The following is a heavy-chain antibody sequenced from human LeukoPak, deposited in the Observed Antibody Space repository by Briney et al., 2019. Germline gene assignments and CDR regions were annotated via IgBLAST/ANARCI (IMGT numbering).Heavy chain of an antibody. J-gene: IGHJ4*02. Sequence: ASVKVSCKASGYTFTSYYMHWVRQAPGQGLEWMGIINPSGGSTSYAQKFQGRVTMTRDTSTSTVYMGLSSLRSEDTAVYYCARVIAAAGSSGYWGQGTLVTVSS. CDR1: GYTFTSYY. CDR2: INPSGGST. CDR3: ARVIAAAGSSGY. V-gene: IGHV1-46*01. D-gene: IGHD6-6*01.